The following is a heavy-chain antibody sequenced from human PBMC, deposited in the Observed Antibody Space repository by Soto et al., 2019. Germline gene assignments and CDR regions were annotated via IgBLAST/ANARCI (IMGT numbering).Heavy chain of an antibody. J-gene: IGHJ4*02. CDR1: GFTFSNYA. V-gene: IGHV3-30-3*01. Sequence: QVQLVESGGGVVQPGRSLRLSCAASGFTFSNYAMHWVRQAPGKGLEWVAVISYDGSNKYYADSVKGRFTISRDNSKNTVYLQMNSLTAEETAVYYCARERSYSSSPYFDYWGQGTLVTVSS. CDR3: ARERSYSSSPYFDY. CDR2: ISYDGSNK. D-gene: IGHD2-21*01.